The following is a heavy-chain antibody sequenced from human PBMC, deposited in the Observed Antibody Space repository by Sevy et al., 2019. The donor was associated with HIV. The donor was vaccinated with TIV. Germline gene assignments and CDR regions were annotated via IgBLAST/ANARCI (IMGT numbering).Heavy chain of an antibody. D-gene: IGHD2-21*02. CDR3: ATAMPCGGDCYDFDS. Sequence: SVKVSCKASGGTFSTDIINWVRQAPGQGLEWMGGVIASVNMANSAQKFQGRVTITADGSTSTAYMELSSLTSEDTAIYYCATAMPCGGDCYDFDSWGQGTRVTVSS. CDR2: VIASVNMA. V-gene: IGHV1-69*10. J-gene: IGHJ5*01. CDR1: GGTFSTDI.